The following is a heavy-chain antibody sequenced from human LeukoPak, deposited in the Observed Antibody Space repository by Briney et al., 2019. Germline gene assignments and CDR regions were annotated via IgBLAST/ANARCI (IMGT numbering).Heavy chain of an antibody. CDR3: ARVTFGGVILSYYYMDV. J-gene: IGHJ6*03. V-gene: IGHV3-23*01. D-gene: IGHD3-16*02. CDR2: ITGSGGRT. CDR1: GFTFSSYA. Sequence: GGSLRLSCAASGFTFSSYAMNWVRQAPGKGLEWVSAITGSGGRTYYADSVKGRFTISRDNSKNTLYLQMNSLRAEDTALYYCARVTFGGVILSYYYMDVWDKGTTVTVSS.